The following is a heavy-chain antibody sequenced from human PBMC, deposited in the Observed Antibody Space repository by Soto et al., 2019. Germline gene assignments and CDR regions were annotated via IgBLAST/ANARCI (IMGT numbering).Heavy chain of an antibody. D-gene: IGHD3-9*01. Sequence: GGSLRLSCAASGFTFSSYGMHWVRQAPGKGLEWVAVISYDGSNKYYADSVKGRFTISRDNSKNTLYLQMNSLRAEDTAVYYCAKDRGDILTGLYSAFDYWGQGTLVTVSS. J-gene: IGHJ4*02. CDR3: AKDRGDILTGLYSAFDY. CDR1: GFTFSSYG. V-gene: IGHV3-30*18. CDR2: ISYDGSNK.